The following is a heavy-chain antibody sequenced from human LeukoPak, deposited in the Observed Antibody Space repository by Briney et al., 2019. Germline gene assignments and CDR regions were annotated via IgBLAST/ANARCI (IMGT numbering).Heavy chain of an antibody. J-gene: IGHJ4*02. V-gene: IGHV4-59*01. CDR3: ARGESPGYSSSWGY. D-gene: IGHD6-13*01. Sequence: SETLSLTCTVSGGSISSYYWSWIRQPPGKGLEWIGYTYYSGSTNYNPSLKSRVTISVDTSKNQFSLKLSSVTAADTAVYYCARGESPGYSSSWGYWGQGTLVTVSS. CDR1: GGSISSYY. CDR2: TYYSGST.